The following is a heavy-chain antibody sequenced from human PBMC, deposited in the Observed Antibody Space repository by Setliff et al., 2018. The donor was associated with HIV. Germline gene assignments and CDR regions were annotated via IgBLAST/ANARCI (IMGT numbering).Heavy chain of an antibody. CDR2: IVVDSGDT. CDR3: ATLVRGVAPFDD. CDR1: GFTFSSSA. Sequence: SVNVSCKASGFTFSSSAIHWVRQARGQRLEWIGWIVVDSGDTNYAQKFQNRVALTRDVSTRTAYMELSSLRSEDTAVYYCATLVRGVAPFDDWGQGTLVTVSS. V-gene: IGHV1-58*02. J-gene: IGHJ4*02. D-gene: IGHD3-10*01.